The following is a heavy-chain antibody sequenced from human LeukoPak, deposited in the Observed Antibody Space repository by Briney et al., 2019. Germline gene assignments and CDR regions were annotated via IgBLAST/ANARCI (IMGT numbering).Heavy chain of an antibody. CDR3: ARDSEAYCGGDCFFYFDY. J-gene: IGHJ4*01. CDR2: ISGSGDFI. CDR1: GFSFSSYG. Sequence: PGGSLRLSCEVSGFSFSSYGMIWVRQALGKGLEWVSSISGSGDFIYYADSVKGRFTISKDNAKNSVHLQMNSLRAEDTAVYYCARDSEAYCGGDCFFYFDYWGHGTLVTVSS. V-gene: IGHV3-21*01. D-gene: IGHD2-21*02.